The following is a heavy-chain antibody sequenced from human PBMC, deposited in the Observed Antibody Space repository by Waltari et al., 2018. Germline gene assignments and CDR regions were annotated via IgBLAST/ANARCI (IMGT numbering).Heavy chain of an antibody. CDR3: ARELGYCSGGSCYSSYYYGMDV. CDR2: IYYSGST. CDR1: GGSISSYY. D-gene: IGHD2-15*01. Sequence: QVQLQESGPGLVKPSETLSLTCTVSGGSISSYYWSWIRQPPGKGLEWIGYIYYSGSTNYNPSLKSRVTISVDTSKIQFSLKLSSVTAADTAVYYCARELGYCSGGSCYSSYYYGMDVWGQGTTVTVSS. V-gene: IGHV4-59*01. J-gene: IGHJ6*02.